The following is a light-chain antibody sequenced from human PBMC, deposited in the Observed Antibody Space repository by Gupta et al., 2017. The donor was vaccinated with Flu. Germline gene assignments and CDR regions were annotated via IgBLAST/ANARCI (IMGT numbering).Light chain of an antibody. Sequence: QSVLTQPRSASGTPGQRVTISCSGSTSNIGNNYVYWYHLLPGTAPKLLIFSNNQRPSGVPDRYSGSKSGTSASLAISGLRSEDEADCYCATWDDSLNGPVFGGGTTLTVL. CDR2: SNN. V-gene: IGLV1-47*02. CDR3: ATWDDSLNGPV. J-gene: IGLJ3*02. CDR1: TSNIGNNY.